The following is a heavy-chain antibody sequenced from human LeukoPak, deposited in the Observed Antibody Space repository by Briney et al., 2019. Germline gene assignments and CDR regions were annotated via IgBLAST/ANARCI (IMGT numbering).Heavy chain of an antibody. J-gene: IGHJ5*02. CDR3: ARTPCGGDCSSTHWFDP. D-gene: IGHD2-21*01. CDR1: GYTFTGYY. CDR2: INPNSGGT. Sequence: ASVKVSCKASGYTFTGYYMHWVRQAPGQGLEWMGWINPNSGGTNYAQKFQGRVTMTRDTSISTAYMELSRLRSDDTAVYYCARTPCGGDCSSTHWFDPWGQGTLVTVSS. V-gene: IGHV1-2*02.